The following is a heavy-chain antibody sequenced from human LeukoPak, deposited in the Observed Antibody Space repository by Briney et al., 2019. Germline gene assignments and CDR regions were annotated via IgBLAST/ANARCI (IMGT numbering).Heavy chain of an antibody. J-gene: IGHJ4*02. D-gene: IGHD4-23*01. CDR1: GFTFGSYA. CDR3: AKDGAKHGGTTYFFDN. V-gene: IGHV3-23*01. CDR2: I. Sequence: PGGSLRLSCAASGFTFGSYAMSWVRQVPGKGLEWVSGIKGRFTISRDNSKDTLYLQMNSLRVEDTAIYYCAKDGAKHGGTTYFFDNWGQGTLATVSS.